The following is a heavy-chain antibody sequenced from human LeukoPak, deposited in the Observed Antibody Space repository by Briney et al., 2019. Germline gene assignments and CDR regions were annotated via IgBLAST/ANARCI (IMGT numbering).Heavy chain of an antibody. J-gene: IGHJ4*02. V-gene: IGHV3-66*01. CDR1: GFTVSSNY. CDR2: IYSGGST. Sequence: GGSLRLSCAASGFTVSSNYMSWVRQAPGKGLEWVSVIYSGGSTYYADSVKGRFTISRDNSKNTLYLQMNSLRAEDTAVYYCATLARRVTAILDFWGQGTLVTVSS. CDR3: ATLARRVTAILDF. D-gene: IGHD2-21*02.